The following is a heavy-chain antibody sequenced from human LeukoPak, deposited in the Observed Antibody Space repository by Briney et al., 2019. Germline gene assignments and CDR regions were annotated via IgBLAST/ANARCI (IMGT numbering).Heavy chain of an antibody. CDR3: ASISGASWGDY. V-gene: IGHV3-30-3*01. CDR2: ISYDGNNI. J-gene: IGHJ4*02. D-gene: IGHD3-16*01. CDR1: GFTFSTYA. Sequence: GGSLTLSCAASGFTFSTYALHWVRQAPGKGLEWVAVISYDGNNIYYIDSVKGRFTISRDNSKNTLYLQMNSLRAEDTAVYFCASISGASWGDYWGQGTLVTVAS.